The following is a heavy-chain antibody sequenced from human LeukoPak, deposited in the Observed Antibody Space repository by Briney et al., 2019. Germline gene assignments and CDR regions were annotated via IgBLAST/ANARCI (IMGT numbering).Heavy chain of an antibody. Sequence: GWSLRLFCAASGFTFSSYAMSWGCHGPGKGLEWGSAISGSVGSTYYADSVKGRFTISRDNSKNTLYLQMNSLRAEDTAVYYCAKPRTTGTGYFDYWGQGTLVTVSS. J-gene: IGHJ4*02. CDR1: GFTFSSYA. D-gene: IGHD1-1*01. CDR2: ISGSVGST. V-gene: IGHV3-23*01. CDR3: AKPRTTGTGYFDY.